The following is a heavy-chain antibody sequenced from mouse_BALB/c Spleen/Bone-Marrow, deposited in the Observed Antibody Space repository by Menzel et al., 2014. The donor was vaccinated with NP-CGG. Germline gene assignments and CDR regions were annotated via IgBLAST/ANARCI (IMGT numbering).Heavy chain of an antibody. J-gene: IGHJ3*01. CDR3: ARESNGNWFAY. CDR1: GYTFNSYT. V-gene: IGHV1-4*01. Sequence: QVQLMQSGAELARPGASVKISCKASGYTFNSYTMHWVKQRPGQGLEWIGYINPSSGYTNYNQKFKDKTTLTADKSSSTAYMQLSSLTSEDAAVYYCARESNGNWFAYWGQRTLVTVSA. D-gene: IGHD2-1*01. CDR2: INPSSGYT.